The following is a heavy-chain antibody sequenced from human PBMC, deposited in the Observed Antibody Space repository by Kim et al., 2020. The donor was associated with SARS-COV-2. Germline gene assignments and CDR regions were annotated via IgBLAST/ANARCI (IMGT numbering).Heavy chain of an antibody. J-gene: IGHJ6*02. CDR1: GGSISSYY. CDR2: IYYSGST. D-gene: IGHD3-10*01. V-gene: IGHV4-59*01. Sequence: SETLSLTCTVSGGSISSYYWSWIRQPPGKGLEWIGYIYYSGSTNYNPSLKSRVTISVDTSKNQFSLKLSSVTAADTAVYYCARDNVWFGETTGMDVWGQGTTVTVSS. CDR3: ARDNVWFGETTGMDV.